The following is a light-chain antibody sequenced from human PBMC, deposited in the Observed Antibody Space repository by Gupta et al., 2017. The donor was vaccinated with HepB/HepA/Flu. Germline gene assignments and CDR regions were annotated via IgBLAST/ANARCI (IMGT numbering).Light chain of an antibody. V-gene: IGKV3-20*01. Sequence: DIVLTQSPGTLSLSPGERATLSCRASQSVSSSYLAWYQQKPGQAPRLLIYGASSRAIGIPDRFSGSGSGTDFTLTISRLEPEDFAVYYCQQYGSSPYTFGQGTKLEIK. CDR3: QQYGSSPYT. CDR1: QSVSSSY. J-gene: IGKJ2*01. CDR2: GAS.